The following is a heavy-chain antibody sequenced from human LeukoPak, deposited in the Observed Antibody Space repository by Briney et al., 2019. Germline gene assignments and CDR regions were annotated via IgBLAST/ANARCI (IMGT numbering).Heavy chain of an antibody. D-gene: IGHD2-2*01. CDR3: AVGKYCSTTSCPKNY. Sequence: SVKVSCKASGDTFNTYVINWVRQAPGQRLEWMGRIIPMFDSTKNSQRFRGRVSITVDKSTSTAYMDLSSLKSDDTAVYYCAVGKYCSTTSCPKNYWGQGTLVTVSS. CDR2: IIPMFDST. J-gene: IGHJ4*02. V-gene: IGHV1-69*06. CDR1: GDTFNTYV.